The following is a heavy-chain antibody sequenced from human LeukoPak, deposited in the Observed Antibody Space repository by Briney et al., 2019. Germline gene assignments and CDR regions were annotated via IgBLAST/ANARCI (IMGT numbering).Heavy chain of an antibody. J-gene: IGHJ4*02. D-gene: IGHD6-13*01. V-gene: IGHV3-48*02. CDR1: GFSFSPYS. Sequence: PGRSLRLSCAASGFSFSPYSMAWVRQAPGKGLEWISLIIGSSKSIYYADSVKGRFTISRDNAKSSLYLQMNSLRDEDTAVYYCARRPETSSSLYTYYFDYWGQGTLVTVSS. CDR3: ARRPETSSSLYTYYFDY. CDR2: IIGSSKSI.